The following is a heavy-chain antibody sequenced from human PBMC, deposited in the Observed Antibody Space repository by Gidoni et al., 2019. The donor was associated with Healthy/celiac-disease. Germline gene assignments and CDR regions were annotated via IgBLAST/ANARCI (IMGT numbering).Heavy chain of an antibody. CDR1: GYTFTSYY. Sequence: QVQLVQSGAEVKKPGASVKVSCKASGYTFTSYYMHWVRQAPGQGLEWMGIINPSGGSTSYAQKFQGRVTMTRDTSTSTVYMELSSLRSEDTAVYYCARDPLYGDYDWSYFDYWGQGTLVTVSS. CDR2: INPSGGST. J-gene: IGHJ4*02. CDR3: ARDPLYGDYDWSYFDY. D-gene: IGHD4-17*01. V-gene: IGHV1-46*01.